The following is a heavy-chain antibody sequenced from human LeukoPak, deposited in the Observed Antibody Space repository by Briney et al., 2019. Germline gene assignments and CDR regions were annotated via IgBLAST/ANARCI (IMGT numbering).Heavy chain of an antibody. Sequence: ASVKVSCKASGYTFTSYGISWVRQAPGQGLEWMGWISAYNGNTNYAQKFQGRVTMTRDTSISTAYMELSRLRSDDTAVYYCARVLLGSYYYMDVWGKGTTVTVSS. CDR1: GYTFTSYG. J-gene: IGHJ6*03. D-gene: IGHD7-27*01. V-gene: IGHV1-18*01. CDR3: ARVLLGSYYYMDV. CDR2: ISAYNGNT.